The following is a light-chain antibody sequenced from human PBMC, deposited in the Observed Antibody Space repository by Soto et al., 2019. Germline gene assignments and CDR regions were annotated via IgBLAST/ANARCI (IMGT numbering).Light chain of an antibody. CDR1: SSNIGAGYD. Sequence: QSVLTQPPSVSGAPGQRVTISCTGSSSNIGAGYDVHWYQQLPGTAPKLLIYGNSNRPSGVPDQFSGSKSGTSASLAITGLQSEDEADYYCKAWGKSLNAYVVFGGGTKVTVL. CDR3: KAWGKSLNAYVV. J-gene: IGLJ2*01. CDR2: GNS. V-gene: IGLV1-40*01.